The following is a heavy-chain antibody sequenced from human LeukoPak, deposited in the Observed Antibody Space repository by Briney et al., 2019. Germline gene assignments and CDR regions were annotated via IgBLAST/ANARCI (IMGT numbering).Heavy chain of an antibody. V-gene: IGHV4-4*07. J-gene: IGHJ4*02. CDR2: IYTSGST. D-gene: IGHD6-19*01. CDR1: GGSISSYY. CDR3: ASSGPYSSGWYVFH. Sequence: PSETLSLTCTVSGGSISSYYWSWIRQPAGKGVEWIGRIYTSGSTNYNPSLKSRVTMSVDTSKNQFSLKLSSVTAADTAVYYCASSGPYSSGWYVFHWGQGTLVTVSS.